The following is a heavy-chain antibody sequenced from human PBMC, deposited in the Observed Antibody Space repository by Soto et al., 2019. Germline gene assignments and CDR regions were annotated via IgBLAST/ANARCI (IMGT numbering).Heavy chain of an antibody. CDR1: GDSISSGDYY. Sequence: SETLSLTCTVSGDSISSGDYYWSWIRQPPGKGLEWIGYISYSGSTYYNPSLESRVIVSVDTSKNQFSLKLSSVTAADTAVYYCARGPDIWISSSTQNWFDPWGQGTLVTVSS. D-gene: IGHD6-13*01. V-gene: IGHV4-30-4*01. CDR2: ISYSGST. CDR3: ARGPDIWISSSTQNWFDP. J-gene: IGHJ5*02.